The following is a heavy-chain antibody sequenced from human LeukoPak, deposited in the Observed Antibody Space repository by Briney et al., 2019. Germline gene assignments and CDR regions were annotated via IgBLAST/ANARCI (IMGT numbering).Heavy chain of an antibody. Sequence: SGGSLRLSCAASGFTFSSYAMSWVRQAPGKGLEWVSGISGTGGNTDHADSVKGRFTISRDNSKDTLYLQMNSLRAEDTAIYYCAKASSPSSGCIIYWGQGTLVTVSS. V-gene: IGHV3-23*01. CDR3: AKASSPSSGCIIY. J-gene: IGHJ4*02. CDR2: ISGTGGNT. D-gene: IGHD3-22*01. CDR1: GFTFSSYA.